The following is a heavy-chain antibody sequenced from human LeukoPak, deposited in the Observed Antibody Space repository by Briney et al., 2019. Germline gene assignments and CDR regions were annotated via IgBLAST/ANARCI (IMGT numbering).Heavy chain of an antibody. CDR3: AREVRIAAAGMGY. CDR1: GYTFSSSD. V-gene: IGHV1-2*02. J-gene: IGHJ4*02. Sequence: ASVKVSRKASGYTFSSSDINWVRQAPGQGLEWMGWINPNSGDTNYAQKFQGRVTMTRDTSISTAYMELSRLRSDDTAVYYCAREVRIAAAGMGYWGQGTLVTVSS. D-gene: IGHD6-13*01. CDR2: INPNSGDT.